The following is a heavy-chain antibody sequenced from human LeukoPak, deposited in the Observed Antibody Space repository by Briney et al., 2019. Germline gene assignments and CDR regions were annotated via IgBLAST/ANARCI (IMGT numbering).Heavy chain of an antibody. CDR3: AKTYYDFWSGYYMPMDV. J-gene: IGHJ6*03. CDR1: GYTFTGYY. V-gene: IGHV1-2*02. Sequence: ASVKVSCKASGYTFTGYYMHWVRQAPGQGLEWMGWINPNSGGTNYAQKFQGRVTMTRDTSISTAYMELSRLRSDDTAVYYCAKTYYDFWSGYYMPMDVWGKGTTVTVSS. D-gene: IGHD3-3*01. CDR2: INPNSGGT.